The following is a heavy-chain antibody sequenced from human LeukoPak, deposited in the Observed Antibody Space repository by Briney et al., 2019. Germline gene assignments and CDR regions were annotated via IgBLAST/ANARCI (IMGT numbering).Heavy chain of an antibody. CDR2: IYSGGST. CDR1: GFTVSSNY. J-gene: IGHJ6*02. V-gene: IGHV3-53*01. Sequence: SGGSLRLSCAASGFTVSSNYVSWVRQAPGKGLEWVSVIYSGGSTYYADSVKGRFTISRDNSKNTLYLQMNSLRAEDTAVYYCARGSDYYYGMDVWGQGTTVTVSS. CDR3: ARGSDYYYGMDV.